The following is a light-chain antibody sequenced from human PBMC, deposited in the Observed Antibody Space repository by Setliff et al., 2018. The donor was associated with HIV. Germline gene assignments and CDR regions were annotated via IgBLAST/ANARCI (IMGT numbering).Light chain of an antibody. V-gene: IGLV2-14*01. Sequence: QFALTQPASVSGSPGQSITISCTGTSSDVGGFNYVSWYQHHPGKAPKLMIYEVNNRPSGVSNRFSGSKSGNTASLTISGLQAEDEAHYFCSSYTSSSTWVFGGGTKVTVL. CDR2: EVN. CDR3: SSYTSSSTWV. J-gene: IGLJ3*02. CDR1: SSDVGGFNY.